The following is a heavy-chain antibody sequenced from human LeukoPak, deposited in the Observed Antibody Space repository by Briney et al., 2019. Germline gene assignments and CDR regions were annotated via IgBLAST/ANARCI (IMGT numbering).Heavy chain of an antibody. CDR3: AKGGSGHSVGGSCYYDY. J-gene: IGHJ4*02. Sequence: PGGSLRLSCAASGFTFSSYAMSWVRQAPGKGLEWVSAISGSGGSTYYAYSVKGRFTISRDNSKNTLYLQMNSLRAEDTAVYYCAKGGSGHSVGGSCYYDYWGQGTLVTVSS. V-gene: IGHV3-23*01. D-gene: IGHD2-15*01. CDR2: ISGSGGST. CDR1: GFTFSSYA.